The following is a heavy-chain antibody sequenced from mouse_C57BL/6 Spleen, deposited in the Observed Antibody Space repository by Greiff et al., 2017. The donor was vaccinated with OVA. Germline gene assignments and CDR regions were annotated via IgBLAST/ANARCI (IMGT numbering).Heavy chain of an antibody. Sequence: QVQLKQSGPELVKPGASVKISCKASGYAFSSSWMNWVKQRPGKGLEWIGRIYPGDGDTNYNGKFKGKATLTADKSSSTAYMQLSSLTSEDSAVYVCARGFGNPFAYWGQGTLVTVSA. CDR2: IYPGDGDT. V-gene: IGHV1-82*01. CDR3: ARGFGNPFAY. CDR1: GYAFSSSW. J-gene: IGHJ3*01.